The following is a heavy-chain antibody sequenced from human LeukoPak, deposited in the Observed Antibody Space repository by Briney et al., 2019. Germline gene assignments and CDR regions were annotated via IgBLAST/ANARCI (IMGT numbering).Heavy chain of an antibody. J-gene: IGHJ3*02. CDR1: GGSISSYY. Sequence: SETLSLTCTVSGGSISSYYWSWIRQPPGKGLEWIGYIYYSGSTNYNPSLKSRVTISVDTSKNQSSLKLSSVTAADTAVYYCARSPMTTVTTRPFDIWGQGTMVTVSS. CDR3: ARSPMTTVTTRPFDI. CDR2: IYYSGST. D-gene: IGHD4-17*01. V-gene: IGHV4-59*01.